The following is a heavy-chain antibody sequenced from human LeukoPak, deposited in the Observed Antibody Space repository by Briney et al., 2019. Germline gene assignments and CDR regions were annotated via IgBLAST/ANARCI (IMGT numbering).Heavy chain of an antibody. D-gene: IGHD3-10*01. V-gene: IGHV3-23*01. J-gene: IGHJ4*02. Sequence: PGGPLRLSCTASGFTFNSYAESWVRQAPGKGLEWVSSISGTGGNTYYADSVKGRFTISRDNSKNTLYLQMNSLRAEDPAVYYCASVTCYGSGTWFDYWGQGTLVTVSS. CDR1: GFTFNSYA. CDR3: ASVTCYGSGTWFDY. CDR2: ISGTGGNT.